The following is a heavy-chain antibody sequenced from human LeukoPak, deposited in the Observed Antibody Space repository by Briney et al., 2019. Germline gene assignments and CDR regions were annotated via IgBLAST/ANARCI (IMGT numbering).Heavy chain of an antibody. CDR1: GFTFSSYA. J-gene: IGHJ4*02. CDR2: ISGSGGST. D-gene: IGHD3-10*01. CDR3: AKEGDIEYYYGSGNLDY. Sequence: GGSLRPSCAASGFTFSSYAMSWVRQAPGKGLEWVSAISGSGGSTYYADSVKGRFTISRDNSKNTLYLQMNSLRAEDTAVYYCAKEGDIEYYYGSGNLDYWGQGTLVTVSS. V-gene: IGHV3-23*01.